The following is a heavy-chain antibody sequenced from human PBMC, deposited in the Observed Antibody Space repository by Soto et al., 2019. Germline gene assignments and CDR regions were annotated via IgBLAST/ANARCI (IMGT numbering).Heavy chain of an antibody. Sequence: PGGSLRLSCAASGFTFSSYGMHWVRQAPGKGLEWVAVISYDGSNNYYADSVKGRFTSSRDNSKNTLYLHMNSLRAEDTAVYYCEKEARRLNFDYWGQGTLVTVSS. V-gene: IGHV3-30*18. D-gene: IGHD3-16*01. CDR3: EKEARRLNFDY. J-gene: IGHJ4*02. CDR2: ISYDGSNN. CDR1: GFTFSSYG.